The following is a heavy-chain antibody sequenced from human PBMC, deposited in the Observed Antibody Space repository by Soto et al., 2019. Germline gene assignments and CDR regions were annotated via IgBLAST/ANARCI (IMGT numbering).Heavy chain of an antibody. Sequence: QVQLVQSGAEVKKPGSSVRVSCKASGTIFSSYTISWVRQAPGQGLEWMGRIIPILGETNSAQKFQGRVPLTADTSTNTASMQLTTLRLEDTAVYYSASGLGGRMDAWGPGTTVTVSS. CDR3: ASGLGGRMDA. CDR1: GTIFSSYT. J-gene: IGHJ6*02. CDR2: IIPILGET. D-gene: IGHD3-16*01. V-gene: IGHV1-69*02.